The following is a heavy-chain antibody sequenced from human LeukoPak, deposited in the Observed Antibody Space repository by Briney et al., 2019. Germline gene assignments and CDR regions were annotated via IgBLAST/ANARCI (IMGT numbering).Heavy chain of an antibody. CDR1: GFTFSSYW. J-gene: IGHJ4*02. CDR3: ARHLTYGGWNS. D-gene: IGHD4-23*01. V-gene: IGHV3-7*02. Sequence: GGSLRLSCAASGFTFSSYWMSWVRQAPGKGLEWVANIKQDGSDKNYVDSVKGRFTISKDNAKNLLSLEMNGLRAEDTAVYFCARHLTYGGWNSWGQGTLVTVSS. CDR2: IKQDGSDK.